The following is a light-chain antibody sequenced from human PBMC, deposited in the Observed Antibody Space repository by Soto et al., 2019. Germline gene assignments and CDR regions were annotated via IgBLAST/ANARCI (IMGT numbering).Light chain of an antibody. J-gene: IGKJ1*01. Sequence: DIQMTQSPSSLSASVGDRVTITCRASQSISSYLNGYQQKPGKASKLLIYAASSLQSGVPSRFSGSGSGTDFTLTISCLQSEDFATYYCQQYYSYPRTFGQGTKV. CDR2: AAS. V-gene: IGKV1-39*01. CDR3: QQYYSYPRT. CDR1: QSISSY.